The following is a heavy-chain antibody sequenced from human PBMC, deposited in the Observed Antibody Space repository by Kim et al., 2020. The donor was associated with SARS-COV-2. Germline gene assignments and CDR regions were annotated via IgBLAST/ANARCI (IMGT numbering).Heavy chain of an antibody. D-gene: IGHD3-16*01. V-gene: IGHV3-43*02. Sequence: GGSLRLSCAASGFTFDQFAIHWVRQAPGKGLEWVSLISGGVISTFYADSVKGRFTISRDHSRNSGHLQMNSLRTEDTGFYYCAKDGGVAFGGSLDYWGRG. CDR1: GFTFDQFA. J-gene: IGHJ4*02. CDR2: ISGGVIST. CDR3: AKDGGVAFGGSLDY.